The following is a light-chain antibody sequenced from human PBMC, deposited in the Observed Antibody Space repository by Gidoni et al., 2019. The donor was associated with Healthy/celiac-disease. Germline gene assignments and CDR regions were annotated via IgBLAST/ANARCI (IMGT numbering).Light chain of an antibody. CDR1: KSISSY. CDR3: QQSYSTPPWT. Sequence: IQMTKSPSSLSASVGDRVTITCRASKSISSYLNWYQQKPGKAPKLLIYAASSLQSGVPSRFSGSGSVTDFTLTISSLQPEDFATYYCQQSYSTPPWTFXQXTKVEIK. V-gene: IGKV1-39*01. J-gene: IGKJ1*01. CDR2: AAS.